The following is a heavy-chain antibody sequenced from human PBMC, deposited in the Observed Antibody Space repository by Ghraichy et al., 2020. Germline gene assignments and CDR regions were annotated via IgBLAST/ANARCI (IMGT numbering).Heavy chain of an antibody. CDR2: ISTRSSYI. Sequence: GGSLRLSCAASGFTFISYSMNWVRQAPGKGLEWVSSISTRSSYIYYADSVKGRFTISRDNAKNSLYLQMNSLRVEDTAVYYCAREGLQQEDFDFWGQGTLVTVSS. D-gene: IGHD6-13*01. J-gene: IGHJ4*02. V-gene: IGHV3-21*01. CDR3: AREGLQQEDFDF. CDR1: GFTFISYS.